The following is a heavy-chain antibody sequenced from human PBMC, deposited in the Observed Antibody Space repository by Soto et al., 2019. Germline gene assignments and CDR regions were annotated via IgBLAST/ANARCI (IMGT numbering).Heavy chain of an antibody. CDR3: ARTPGSPYYYGMDV. CDR2: IYSGGST. CDR1: GFTVSSNY. D-gene: IGHD3-10*01. Sequence: SLRLSCAASGFTVSSNYMSWVRQAPGKGLEWVSVIYSGGSTYYADSVKGRFTISRDNSKNTLYLQMNSLRAEDTAVYYCARTPGSPYYYGMDVWGQGTTVTVSS. V-gene: IGHV3-66*01. J-gene: IGHJ6*02.